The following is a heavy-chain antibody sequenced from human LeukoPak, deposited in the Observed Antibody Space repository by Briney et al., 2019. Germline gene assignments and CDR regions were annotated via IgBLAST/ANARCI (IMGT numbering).Heavy chain of an antibody. Sequence: PGGSLRLSCAASGFTFDDYAMHWVRQAPGKGLEWVSGIVLNSGSIDYADSVKGRFTISRDNAKNSLYLQMNSLRAEDTAFYYCAKDVGYSSTFTFEYWGQGTLVTVSS. V-gene: IGHV3-9*01. J-gene: IGHJ4*02. D-gene: IGHD6-13*01. CDR1: GFTFDDYA. CDR2: IVLNSGSI. CDR3: AKDVGYSSTFTFEY.